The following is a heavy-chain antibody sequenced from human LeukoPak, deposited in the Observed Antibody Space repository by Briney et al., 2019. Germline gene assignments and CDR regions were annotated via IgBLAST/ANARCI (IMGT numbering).Heavy chain of an antibody. J-gene: IGHJ4*02. D-gene: IGHD3-16*01. CDR3: ARGFGDTQTIDY. CDR2: ISSSGSAI. V-gene: IGHV3-48*03. CDR1: GFTFSSCE. Sequence: GGSLRLSCVASGFTFSSCEMNWVRQAPGRRLEWVSYISSSGSAIYYADSVKGRFTISRDNAKNSLSLQMNSLRAEDTAIYYCARGFGDTQTIDYWGQGTLVTVSS.